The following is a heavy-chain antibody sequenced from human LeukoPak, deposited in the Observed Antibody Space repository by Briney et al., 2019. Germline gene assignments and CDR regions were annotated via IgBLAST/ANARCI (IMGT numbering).Heavy chain of an antibody. V-gene: IGHV3-23*01. CDR1: GFTFSSYA. CDR3: AKGTITIFGVVTHFDY. D-gene: IGHD3-3*01. J-gene: IGHJ4*02. CDR2: ICGSGGST. Sequence: GGSLRLSCAASGFTFSSYAMSWVRQAPGKGLEWVSAICGSGGSTYYADSVKGRFTISRDNSKNTLYLQMNSLRAEDTAVYYCAKGTITIFGVVTHFDYWGQGTLVTVSS.